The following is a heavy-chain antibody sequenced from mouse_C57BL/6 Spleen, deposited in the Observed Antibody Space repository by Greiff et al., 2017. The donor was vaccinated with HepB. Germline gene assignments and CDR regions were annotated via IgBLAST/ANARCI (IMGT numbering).Heavy chain of an antibody. Sequence: QVQLQQSGPELVKPGASVKISCKASGYAFSSSWMNWVKQRPGKGLEWIGRIYPGDGDTNYNGKFKGKATLTAGKSSSTAYMQLSSLTSEDSAVYVCAREGYYSNSFAYWGQGTLVTVSA. J-gene: IGHJ3*01. V-gene: IGHV1-82*01. CDR2: IYPGDGDT. CDR3: AREGYYSNSFAY. D-gene: IGHD2-5*01. CDR1: GYAFSSSW.